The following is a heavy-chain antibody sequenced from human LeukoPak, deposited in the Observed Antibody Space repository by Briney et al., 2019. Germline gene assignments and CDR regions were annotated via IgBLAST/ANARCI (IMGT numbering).Heavy chain of an antibody. CDR3: ARDLITMVRGVIRYYYYGMDV. CDR1: GYTFTSYG. V-gene: IGHV1-18*01. J-gene: IGHJ6*02. Sequence: ASVKVSCKASGYTFTSYGISWVRQAPGQGLEWMGWISAYNGNTNYAQKLQGRVTMTTDTSTSTAYMELRSLRSDDTAVYYCARDLITMVRGVIRYYYYGMDVWGQGTTVTVSS. D-gene: IGHD3-10*01. CDR2: ISAYNGNT.